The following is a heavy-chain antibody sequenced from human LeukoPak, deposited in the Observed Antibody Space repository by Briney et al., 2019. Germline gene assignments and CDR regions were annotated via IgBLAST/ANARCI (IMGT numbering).Heavy chain of an antibody. V-gene: IGHV3-23*01. CDR3: AKDFSSSWQFDP. CDR1: GFTFSSYA. D-gene: IGHD6-13*01. J-gene: IGHJ5*02. Sequence: QPGGSLRLSCAASGFTFSSYAMTWVRQAPGQGLEWVSSISETSSHTFYADSVKGRFTISRDNTKNTLFLQMNSLRVEDTAMYYCAKDFSSSWQFDPWGQGTLVTVSS. CDR2: ISETSSHT.